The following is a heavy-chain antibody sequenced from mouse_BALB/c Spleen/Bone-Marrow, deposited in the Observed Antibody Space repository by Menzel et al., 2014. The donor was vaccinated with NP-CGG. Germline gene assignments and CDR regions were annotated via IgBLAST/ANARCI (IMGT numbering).Heavy chain of an antibody. V-gene: IGHV5-6-3*01. CDR3: VRGNYGNYVDYFDF. CDR2: INSNGGST. CDR1: GFTFSNYG. Sequence: EVQVVESGGGLVQPGGSLKLSCAASGFTFSNYGMSWVRQTPDKRLELVATINSNGGSTYYPDSVKGRFTISRDTANNALYLQMSSLKSEETAMYYCVRGNYGNYVDYFDFWGQGTTLTVSS. D-gene: IGHD2-1*01. J-gene: IGHJ2*01.